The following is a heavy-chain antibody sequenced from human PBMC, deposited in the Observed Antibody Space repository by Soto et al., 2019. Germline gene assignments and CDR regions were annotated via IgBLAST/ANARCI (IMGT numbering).Heavy chain of an antibody. D-gene: IGHD6-13*01. J-gene: IGHJ4*02. CDR1: GYTFTGYY. Sequence: ASVKVSCKASGYTFTGYYIHWVRQAPGQGPEWMGWINPNSGGTNYAQKFQGWVTMTRDTSISTAYMELSRLRSDDTAVYYCARGGSSSWSRVDYWGQGTLVTVSS. CDR3: ARGGSSSWSRVDY. CDR2: INPNSGGT. V-gene: IGHV1-2*04.